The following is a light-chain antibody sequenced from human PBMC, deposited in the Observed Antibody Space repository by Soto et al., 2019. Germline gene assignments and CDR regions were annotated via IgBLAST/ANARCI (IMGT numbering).Light chain of an antibody. CDR2: GAS. V-gene: IGKV3-20*01. CDR1: QSVSSSY. Sequence: EIVLTQSPGTLSLSPGERATLSCRASQSVSSSYLAWYQQKPGQAPRLLIYGASSRATGIPDRFSGSGSGTDFTLTISRLEPQDFAAYYCQQYGGSPPVTFGQGTKVEIK. J-gene: IGKJ1*01. CDR3: QQYGGSPPVT.